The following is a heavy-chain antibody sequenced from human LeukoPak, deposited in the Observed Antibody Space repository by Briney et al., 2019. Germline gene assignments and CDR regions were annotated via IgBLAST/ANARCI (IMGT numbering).Heavy chain of an antibody. CDR1: GFTFSDYY. V-gene: IGHV3-23*01. CDR3: AKDRWYDGESGYFDH. D-gene: IGHD3-10*01. Sequence: PGGSLRLSCAASGFTFSDYYMSWVRQAPGKGLEWVSGLSGSGAATFYADSVKGRFTISRDNSNNTLYLRLNSLRAEDTAIYLCAKDRWYDGESGYFDHWGRGTLVTVSS. CDR2: LSGSGAAT. J-gene: IGHJ4*02.